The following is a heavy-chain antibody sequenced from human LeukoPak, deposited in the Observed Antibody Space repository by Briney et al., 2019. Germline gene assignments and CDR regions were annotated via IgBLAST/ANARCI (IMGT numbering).Heavy chain of an antibody. CDR2: ISSSSSTI. V-gene: IGHV3-48*04. J-gene: IGHJ6*02. Sequence: GGSLRLSCAASGFTFSSYNMNWVRQAPGKGLEWFSYISSSSSTIYYVDSVKGRFTISRDNAKNSLYLQMNSLRAEDTAVYYCARDGLYGMDVWGQGTTVTVSS. CDR1: GFTFSSYN. CDR3: ARDGLYGMDV.